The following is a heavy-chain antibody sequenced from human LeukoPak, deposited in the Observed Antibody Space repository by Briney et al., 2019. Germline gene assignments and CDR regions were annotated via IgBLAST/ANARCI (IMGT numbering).Heavy chain of an antibody. CDR2: IYPGDSDT. J-gene: IGHJ4*02. CDR3: ASHNY. CDR1: GSIFTSYW. V-gene: IGHV5-51*01. Sequence: GAALQISCKGSGSIFTSYWIGWVRQLPGKGLEWMGIIYPGDSDTRYSPSFQGQVTISADQSISTASLQWSSLKASDTAMYYCASHNYWGQGTLVTVSS.